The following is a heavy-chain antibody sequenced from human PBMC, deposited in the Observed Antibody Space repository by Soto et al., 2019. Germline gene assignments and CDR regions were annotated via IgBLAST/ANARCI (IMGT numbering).Heavy chain of an antibody. Sequence: LAITVCRDCVSIGGYYVTLIHQHPGKGLEWIGYIYYSGSTYYNPSLKSRVTISVDTSKNQFSLKLSSVTAADTAVYYCARDGPLHYSNYFLGKGVDGDGMDVWGQGTTVTVSS. CDR1: RDCVSIGGYY. D-gene: IGHD4-4*01. CDR3: ARDGPLHYSNYFLGKGVDGDGMDV. J-gene: IGHJ6*02. V-gene: IGHV4-31*03. CDR2: IYYSGST.